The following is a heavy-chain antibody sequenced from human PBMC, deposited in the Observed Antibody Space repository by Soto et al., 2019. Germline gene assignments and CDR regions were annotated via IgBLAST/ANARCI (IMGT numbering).Heavy chain of an antibody. CDR2: ISGSGDST. Sequence: GGSLRLSCAASGFTFSSYAMSWVRQAPGKGLEWVSGISGSGDSTYYADSVKGRFTISRDNSKNTLYLQMNSLRAEDTAVYYFAKHFRIFFRKATNNWFDPWGQGTLVTVSS. J-gene: IGHJ5*02. CDR3: AKHFRIFFRKATNNWFDP. V-gene: IGHV3-23*01. D-gene: IGHD3-9*01. CDR1: GFTFSSYA.